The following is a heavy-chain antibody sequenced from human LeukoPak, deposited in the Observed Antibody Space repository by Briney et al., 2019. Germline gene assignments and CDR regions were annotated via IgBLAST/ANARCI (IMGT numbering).Heavy chain of an antibody. V-gene: IGHV3-30*04. J-gene: IGHJ4*02. D-gene: IGHD2-2*01. CDR2: ISSDGSNK. CDR3: ARDSVAPAVHYYFDY. Sequence: PGGSLRLSCAASGFTFSRYAMHWVRQAPGKGLEWVAVISSDGSNKYYADSVKGRFTISRDNSKNTLYLQMNSLRAEDTAVYYCARDSVAPAVHYYFDYWGKGTLVTVSS. CDR1: GFTFSRYA.